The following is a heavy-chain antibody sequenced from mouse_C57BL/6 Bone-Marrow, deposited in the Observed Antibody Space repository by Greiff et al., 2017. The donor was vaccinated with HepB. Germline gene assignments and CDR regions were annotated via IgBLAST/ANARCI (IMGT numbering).Heavy chain of an antibody. CDR3: ARGFFTSAFDV. D-gene: IGHD6-1*01. CDR2: IFPGSGSN. J-gene: IGHJ1*03. CDR1: GYTFTSHW. Sequence: QVQLQQSGPELVRPGASVKISCKAPGYTFTSHWMQWVSQRPGQGLEWIGEIFPGSGSNYYNEKFKGKATLTVDTSSSTAYMQLSSLTSEDAAVYFCARGFFTSAFDVWGTGTTVTVSS. V-gene: IGHV1-56*01.